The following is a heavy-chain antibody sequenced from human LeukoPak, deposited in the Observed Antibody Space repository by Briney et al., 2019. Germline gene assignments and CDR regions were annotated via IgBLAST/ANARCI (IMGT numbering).Heavy chain of an antibody. CDR2: MNPNSGNT. D-gene: IGHD3-10*01. Sequence: EASVKVSCKASGYTFTSYDINWVRQATGQGLEWMGWMNPNSGNTGYAQKFQGRVTMTRDTSISTAYMELSRLRSDDTAVYYCARAWTRRITRGAFDIWGQGTMVTVSS. J-gene: IGHJ3*02. V-gene: IGHV1-8*01. CDR3: ARAWTRRITRGAFDI. CDR1: GYTFTSYD.